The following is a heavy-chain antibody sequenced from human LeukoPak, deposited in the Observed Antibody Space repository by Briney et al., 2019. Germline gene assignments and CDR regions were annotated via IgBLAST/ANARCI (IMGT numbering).Heavy chain of an antibody. CDR1: GFTFSSYG. Sequence: GGSLRLSCAASGFTFSSYGMHWVRQAPGKGLEWVAFIRYDGSNKYYADSVKGRFTISRDNSKNALYLQMNSLRAEDTAVYYCAKDVEQQLGYWGQGTLVTVSS. CDR2: IRYDGSNK. D-gene: IGHD6-13*01. V-gene: IGHV3-30*02. J-gene: IGHJ4*02. CDR3: AKDVEQQLGY.